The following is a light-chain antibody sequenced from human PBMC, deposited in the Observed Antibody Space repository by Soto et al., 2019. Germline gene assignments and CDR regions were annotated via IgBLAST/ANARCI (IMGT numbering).Light chain of an antibody. V-gene: IGLV2-11*01. CDR1: SSDVGAYDH. CDR2: DVN. J-gene: IGLJ1*01. CDR3: CSFAAMSGYV. Sequence: QSALTQPRSVSGSPGQSVTISCTGTSSDVGAYDHVSWYQQHPGKAPKLMIHDVNQRPSGVPDRLSGSKSGNTASLTISGLQAQDEADYYCCSFAAMSGYVFATGTKLTVL.